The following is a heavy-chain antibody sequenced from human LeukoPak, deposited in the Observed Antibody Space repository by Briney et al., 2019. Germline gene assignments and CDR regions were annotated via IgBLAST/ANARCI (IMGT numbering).Heavy chain of an antibody. V-gene: IGHV3-21*04. J-gene: IGHJ4*02. D-gene: IGHD3-22*01. CDR2: ISSSSSYI. CDR1: GFTFSSYS. CDR3: ARDGAGEDDSSGYYVH. Sequence: GGSLRLSCAASGFTFSSYSMNWVRQAPGKGLEWVSSISSSSSYIYYADSVKGRFTISRDNAKNSLYLQMNSLRAEDTAVYYCARDGAGEDDSSGYYVHWGQGTLVTVSS.